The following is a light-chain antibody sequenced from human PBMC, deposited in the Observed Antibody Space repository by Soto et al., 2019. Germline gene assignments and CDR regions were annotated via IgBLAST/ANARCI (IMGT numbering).Light chain of an antibody. CDR2: DVR. J-gene: IGLJ3*02. CDR1: MRVVGAYNL. Sequence: QSVLTQPASVSGSAGQSITISCSGTMRVVGAYNLVSWYQQHPGTAPKLIIYDVRNRPSGISSRFSGSRSGNTASLTISGLQSEEEGNHFSSAYKARSTLVCGGGTKLTVL. V-gene: IGLV2-14*03. CDR3: SAYKARSTLV.